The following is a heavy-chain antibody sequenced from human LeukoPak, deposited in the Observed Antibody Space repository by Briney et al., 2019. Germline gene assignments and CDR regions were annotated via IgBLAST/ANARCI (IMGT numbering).Heavy chain of an antibody. D-gene: IGHD2-15*01. V-gene: IGHV3-30*18. CDR1: GFTFNAYG. Sequence: GRSLRLSCAASGFTFNAYGMHWVRQAPGKGLEWVAVISYDGSTKDYADSVKGRFTISRDNSKNTLYLQMNSLRPEDTAVYYCAKPMGYCSGGSCYPFDYWGQGTLVTASS. CDR3: AKPMGYCSGGSCYPFDY. CDR2: ISYDGSTK. J-gene: IGHJ4*02.